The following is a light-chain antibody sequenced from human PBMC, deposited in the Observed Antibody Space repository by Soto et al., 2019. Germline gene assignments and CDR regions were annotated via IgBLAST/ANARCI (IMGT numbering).Light chain of an antibody. CDR3: LQDYTYPWT. CDR2: AAS. Sequence: AIQMTQSPSSLSASVGDRVTITCRASQGIRDDLGWYQQKPGKAPKLLIYAASSLQNGVPPRFTGSGSGTDFTLTISSLQPEDFATYYCLQDYTYPWTFGQGTKVDIK. CDR1: QGIRDD. J-gene: IGKJ1*01. V-gene: IGKV1-6*01.